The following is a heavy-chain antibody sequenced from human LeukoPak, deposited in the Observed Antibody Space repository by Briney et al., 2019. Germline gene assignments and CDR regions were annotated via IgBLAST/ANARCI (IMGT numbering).Heavy chain of an antibody. CDR3: ARGGYSGYDSDYYGMDV. J-gene: IGHJ6*02. D-gene: IGHD5-12*01. CDR1: GFTFSSYW. V-gene: IGHV3-7*01. CDR2: IKQDGSEK. Sequence: PGGSLRLSCAASGFTFSSYWMSWVRQAPGKGLEWVANIKQDGSEKYYVDSVKGRFTISRDNAKNSLYLQMNSLRAEDTAVYYWARGGYSGYDSDYYGMDVWGQGTTVTVSS.